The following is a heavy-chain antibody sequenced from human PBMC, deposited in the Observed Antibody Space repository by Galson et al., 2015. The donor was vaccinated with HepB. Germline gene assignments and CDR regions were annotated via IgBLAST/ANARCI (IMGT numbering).Heavy chain of an antibody. Sequence: QSGAEVKKPGGSLRISCKGSGYIFTNYWIIWVRQMPGKGLEWMGKIDPSDSYTNYSPTFQGHVTISADRSINTAYLQWGSLKASDTAMYYCARRRGYNSGLSFDYWGQGTLVTVSS. V-gene: IGHV5-10-1*01. J-gene: IGHJ4*02. D-gene: IGHD5-18*01. CDR2: IDPSDSYT. CDR1: GYIFTNYW. CDR3: ARRRGYNSGLSFDY.